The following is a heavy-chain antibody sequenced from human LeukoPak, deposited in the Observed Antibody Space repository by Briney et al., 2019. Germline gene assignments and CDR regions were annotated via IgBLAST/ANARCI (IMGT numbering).Heavy chain of an antibody. D-gene: IGHD4-17*01. CDR1: GFTFSSYS. J-gene: IGHJ4*02. CDR2: ISSSSSYI. CDR3: AKGAQETVTTDYFDY. V-gene: IGHV3-21*01. Sequence: GGSLRLSCAASGFTFSSYSMNWVRQAPGKGLEWVSSISSSSSYIYYADSVKGRFTISRDNSKNTLYLQMNSLRAEDTAVYYCAKGAQETVTTDYFDYWGQGTLVTVSS.